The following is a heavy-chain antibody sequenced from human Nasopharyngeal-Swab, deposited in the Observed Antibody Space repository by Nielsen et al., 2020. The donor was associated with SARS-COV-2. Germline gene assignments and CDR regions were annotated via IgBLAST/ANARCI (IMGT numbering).Heavy chain of an antibody. CDR3: ARGGGYSYGTWVWFGP. V-gene: IGHV4-31*02. CDR2: IYYSGST. J-gene: IGHJ5*02. D-gene: IGHD5-18*01. Sequence: WIRQPPGKGLEWIGYIYYSGSTYYNPSLKSRVTISVDTSKNQFSLKLSSVTAADTAVYYCARGGGYSYGTWVWFGPWGQGTLVTVSS.